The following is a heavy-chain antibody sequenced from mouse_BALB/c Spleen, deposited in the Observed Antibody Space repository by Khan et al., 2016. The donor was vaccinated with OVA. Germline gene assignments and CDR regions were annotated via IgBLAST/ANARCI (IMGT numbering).Heavy chain of an antibody. Sequence: QIQLVQSGPELKKPGETVKISCKASGYTFTNYGMNWVKQAPGKGLKWMGWINTYTGEPTYTDDFKGRFAFSLETSASTAYLQINNLKNEDVATXCCARGASYWYFDVWGAGTTVTVSS. CDR3: ARGASYWYFDV. CDR1: GYTFTNYG. J-gene: IGHJ1*01. CDR2: INTYTGEP. V-gene: IGHV9-1*02. D-gene: IGHD6-1*01.